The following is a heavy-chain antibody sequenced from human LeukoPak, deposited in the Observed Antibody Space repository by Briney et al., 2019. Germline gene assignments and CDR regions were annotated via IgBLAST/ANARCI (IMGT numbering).Heavy chain of an antibody. V-gene: IGHV3-23*01. CDR3: TRDGLSGYGLGLFDY. Sequence: GGSLRLSCAASGFTFSSYAMSWVRQAPGKGLEWVSTISGSGGSTYYADSVKGRFTISRDNSKNTLYLQMDSLRAEDTAVYHCTRDGLSGYGLGLFDYWGQGTLVTVSS. CDR2: ISGSGGST. J-gene: IGHJ4*02. CDR1: GFTFSSYA. D-gene: IGHD5-12*01.